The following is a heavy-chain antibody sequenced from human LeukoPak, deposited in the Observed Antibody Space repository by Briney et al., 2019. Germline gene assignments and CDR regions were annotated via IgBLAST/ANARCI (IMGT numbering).Heavy chain of an antibody. D-gene: IGHD2-2*01. V-gene: IGHV3-20*04. CDR1: GFTFDDYG. Sequence: PGGSLRLSCAASGFTFDDYGMSWVRQAPGKGLEWVSGINWNGGSTGYADSVKGRFTISRDNAKNSLYLQMNSLRAEDTALYYCARAYCSSTSCYQYYYMDVWGKGTTVTVSS. CDR2: INWNGGST. CDR3: ARAYCSSTSCYQYYYMDV. J-gene: IGHJ6*03.